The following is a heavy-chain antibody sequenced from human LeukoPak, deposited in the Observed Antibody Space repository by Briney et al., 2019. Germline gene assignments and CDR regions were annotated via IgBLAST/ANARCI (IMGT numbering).Heavy chain of an antibody. CDR3: ANEIRPNDY. CDR2: ISISGSKT. CDR1: EFDFSSHA. D-gene: IGHD4-17*01. J-gene: IGHJ4*02. Sequence: GGSLRLSCAGSEFDFSSHAMTWVRQAPGKGLEWVSAISISGSKTYYADSVKGRFTISRDNSKNTLYLQMNSLRAEDTAVYYCANEIRPNDYWGQGTQVTVSS. V-gene: IGHV3-23*01.